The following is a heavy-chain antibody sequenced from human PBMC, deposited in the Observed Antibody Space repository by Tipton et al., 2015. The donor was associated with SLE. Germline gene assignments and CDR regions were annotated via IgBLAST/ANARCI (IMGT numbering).Heavy chain of an antibody. CDR2: ISSTSTYI. J-gene: IGHJ3*02. D-gene: IGHD2-15*01. Sequence: SLRLSCAASGFTFSTYSMNWVRQAPGKGLEWVSSISSTSTYIYYADSVNGRFTISRDNAKNSLYLQMNSLRADDTAVYYCARDLGYCSGVTCYSAFDIWGQGTMVTVSS. CDR3: ARDLGYCSGVTCYSAFDI. V-gene: IGHV3-21*01. CDR1: GFTFSTYS.